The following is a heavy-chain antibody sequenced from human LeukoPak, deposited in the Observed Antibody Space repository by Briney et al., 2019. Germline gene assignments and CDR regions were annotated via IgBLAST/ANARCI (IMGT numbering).Heavy chain of an antibody. CDR3: AARPCINGICYLDY. Sequence: GGSLRLSCTASGFTFSDHAMHWVRQAPGKGLEWVTVISYHARDQFYADSVKGRFTVSRDNSRNILYLQMNSLRAEDSAVYYCAARPCINGICYLDYWGQGALVTVSS. V-gene: IGHV3-30*04. J-gene: IGHJ4*02. CDR2: ISYHARDQ. D-gene: IGHD2-8*01. CDR1: GFTFSDHA.